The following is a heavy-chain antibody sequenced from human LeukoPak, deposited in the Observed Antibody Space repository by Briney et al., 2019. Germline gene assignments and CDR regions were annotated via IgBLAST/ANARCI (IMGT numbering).Heavy chain of an antibody. D-gene: IGHD3-22*01. J-gene: IGHJ4*02. CDR2: IHSLGGT. Sequence: KPSETLSLTCSVSGGSTSGNYWSWIRQSPEKGLEWIGYIHSLGGTNYNPSLKSRVTITVDTSNNQFSLKMTSMAAADTAVYYCARQISGNYGSSPVFVSWGQGSLVTVSS. CDR3: ARQISGNYGSSPVFVS. CDR1: GGSTSGNY. V-gene: IGHV4-59*01.